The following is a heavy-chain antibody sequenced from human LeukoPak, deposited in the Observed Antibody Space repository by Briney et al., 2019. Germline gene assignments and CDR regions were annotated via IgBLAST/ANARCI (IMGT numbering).Heavy chain of an antibody. J-gene: IGHJ1*01. Sequence: ASVNVSCTASGYTFTSYGISWVRQAPGQGLEWMGWISAYNGNTNYAQKLQGRVTTTTDTSTSTAYMELRSLRSDDTAVYYCARGGRRDKYFQHWGQGTLVTDSS. D-gene: IGHD3-16*01. CDR1: GYTFTSYG. CDR3: ARGGRRDKYFQH. CDR2: ISAYNGNT. V-gene: IGHV1-18*04.